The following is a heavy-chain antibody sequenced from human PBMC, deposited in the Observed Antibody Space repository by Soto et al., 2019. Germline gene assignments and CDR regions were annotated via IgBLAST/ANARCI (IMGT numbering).Heavy chain of an antibody. Sequence: EVQLVESGGGVVQPGGSLRLSCAASGVSFSTWMHWVRQAPGKGLEWLSRINGDGSSISYADSVKGRFTVSRDNAKNTLYLQINSLTAEDTAVYYCTRGASGYGNFDYWGQGVLLTVSS. V-gene: IGHV3-74*01. D-gene: IGHD5-12*01. CDR2: INGDGSSI. CDR1: GVSFSTW. CDR3: TRGASGYGNFDY. J-gene: IGHJ4*02.